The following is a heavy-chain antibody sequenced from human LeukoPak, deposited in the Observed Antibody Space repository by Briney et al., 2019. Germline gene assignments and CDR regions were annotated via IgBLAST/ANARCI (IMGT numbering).Heavy chain of an antibody. CDR3: ARGSPYDSSGYYSPFDY. CDR1: GFTFSSYA. V-gene: IGHV3-13*01. CDR2: IGTAGDT. J-gene: IGHJ4*02. Sequence: GGSLRLSCAASGFTFSSYAMSWVRQAPGKGLEWVSAIGTAGDTYYPGSVKGRFTISRENAKNSLYLQMNSLRAGDTAVYYCARGSPYDSSGYYSPFDYWGQGTLVTVSS. D-gene: IGHD3-22*01.